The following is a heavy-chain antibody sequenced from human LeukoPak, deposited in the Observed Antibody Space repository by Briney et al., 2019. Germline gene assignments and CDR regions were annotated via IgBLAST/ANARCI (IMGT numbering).Heavy chain of an antibody. CDR3: ARDQVGPED. J-gene: IGHJ4*02. V-gene: IGHV3-7*01. CDR1: GFTFSSYS. Sequence: AGGSLRLSCAASGFTFSSYSMNWVRQAPGKGLEWVANINQDGSEKYYVDSVKGRFTISRDNAKSSLYLQMNSLRAEDTAVYYCARDQVGPEDWGQGTLVTVSS. CDR2: INQDGSEK. D-gene: IGHD1-26*01.